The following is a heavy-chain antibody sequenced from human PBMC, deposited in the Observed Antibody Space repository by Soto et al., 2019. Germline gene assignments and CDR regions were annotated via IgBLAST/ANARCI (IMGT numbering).Heavy chain of an antibody. D-gene: IGHD3-3*01. CDR2: ISYDGSKK. V-gene: IGHV3-30*03. CDR3: AREGPLDIWSGLGLDY. J-gene: IGHJ4*01. Sequence: QVQVVESGGGVVQPGGSLTLSCAASGFTFINYGLHWVRQAPGKGLEWVAGISYDGSKKYYADSVKGQFTISRDGSTNTLFLQMNTVRPEDTAVYYCAREGPLDIWSGLGLDYWGQGTLVTVSS. CDR1: GFTFINYG.